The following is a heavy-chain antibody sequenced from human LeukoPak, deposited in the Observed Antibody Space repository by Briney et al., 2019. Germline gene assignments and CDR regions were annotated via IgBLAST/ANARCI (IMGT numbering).Heavy chain of an antibody. D-gene: IGHD2-2*01. CDR1: GNYW. V-gene: IGHV3-74*01. J-gene: IGHJ4*02. CDR3: VSFYETY. CDR2: INGDGSWT. Sequence: PGGSLRLSCAASGNYWMHRVRQAPGKGLVWVSHINGDGSWTTYADSVKGRFTISKDNAKNTVYLQMNNLRAEDTAVYYCVSFYETYWGRGTLVTVSS.